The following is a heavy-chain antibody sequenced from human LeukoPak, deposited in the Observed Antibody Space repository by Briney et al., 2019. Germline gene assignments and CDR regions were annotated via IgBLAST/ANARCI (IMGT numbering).Heavy chain of an antibody. D-gene: IGHD4-23*01. CDR2: IIPIFGTA. Sequence: SVKVSCKASGGTFSSYAISWVRQAPGQGLEWMGGIIPIFGTANYAQKFQGRVTITADKSTSTAYMELSSLRSEDTAVYYCARENELRGNAFDIWGQGTMVTVSS. J-gene: IGHJ3*02. CDR1: GGTFSSYA. V-gene: IGHV1-69*06. CDR3: ARENELRGNAFDI.